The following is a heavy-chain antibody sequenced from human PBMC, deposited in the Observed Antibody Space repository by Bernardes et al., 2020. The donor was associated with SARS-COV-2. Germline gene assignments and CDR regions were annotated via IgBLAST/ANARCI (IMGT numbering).Heavy chain of an antibody. Sequence: GGSLRLSCAASGFTFSSSGMHWVRQAPGKGLEWVAVISYDGSNKYYADSVKGRFTISRDNSKNTLYLQMNSLRAEDTAVYYCAKDLYDSSGETNYYYYGMDVWGQGTTVTVSS. D-gene: IGHD3-22*01. CDR1: GFTFSSSG. V-gene: IGHV3-30*18. CDR3: AKDLYDSSGETNYYYYGMDV. CDR2: ISYDGSNK. J-gene: IGHJ6*02.